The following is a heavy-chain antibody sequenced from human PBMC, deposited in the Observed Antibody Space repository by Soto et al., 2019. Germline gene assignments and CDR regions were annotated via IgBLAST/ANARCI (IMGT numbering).Heavy chain of an antibody. Sequence: SETLSLTCAVYGGSFSGYCWRWIRQPPGKGLEWIGEINHSGSTNYNPSLKSRVTISVDTSKNQFSLKLSSVTAADTAVYYCAGFQPDYNYPFDYWGQGTLVTVSS. V-gene: IGHV4-34*01. CDR1: GGSFSGYC. J-gene: IGHJ4*02. CDR2: INHSGST. D-gene: IGHD1-1*01. CDR3: AGFQPDYNYPFDY.